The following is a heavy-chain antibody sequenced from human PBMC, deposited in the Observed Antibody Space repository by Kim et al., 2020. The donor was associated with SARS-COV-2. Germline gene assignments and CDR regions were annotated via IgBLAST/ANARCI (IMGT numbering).Heavy chain of an antibody. CDR1: GGSISSYY. CDR3: ARVPRGGVYYFDY. CDR2: IYYSGST. D-gene: IGHD3-16*01. Sequence: SETLSLTCTVSGGSISSYYWSWIRQPPGKGLEWIGYIYYSGSTNYNPSLKSRVTISVDTSKNQFSLKLSSVTAADTAVYYCARVPRGGVYYFDYWGQGTLVTVSS. V-gene: IGHV4-59*01. J-gene: IGHJ4*02.